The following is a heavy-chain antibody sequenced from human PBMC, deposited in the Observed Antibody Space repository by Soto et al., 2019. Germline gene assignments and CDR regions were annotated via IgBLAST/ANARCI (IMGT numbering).Heavy chain of an antibody. D-gene: IGHD3-10*01. CDR3: ATISSFNSGSGIIFDY. Sequence: QVQLVQSGAEVKKPGASVKVSCKVSGYTLTELSMHWVRQAPGKGLEWMGGFEPEDGETMYAQKFQGRVTMTEDTSTDTAYMELSGLGTEDTAVYYCATISSFNSGSGIIFDYWGQGTLVTVSS. J-gene: IGHJ4*02. CDR1: GYTLTELS. V-gene: IGHV1-24*01. CDR2: FEPEDGET.